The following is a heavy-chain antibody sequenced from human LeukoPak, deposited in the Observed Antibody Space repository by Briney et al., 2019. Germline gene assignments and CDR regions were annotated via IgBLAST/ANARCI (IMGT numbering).Heavy chain of an antibody. CDR3: VRRSSGYYSYMDV. CDR2: ISYDGSNK. D-gene: IGHD3-22*01. Sequence: TGGSLRLSCAASGFTLSSYAMHWVRQAAGKGLEWVAVISYDGSNKFYAHSVKGRFTLSRDHSKNTLYLQMNSLRAEDTAVYYCVRRSSGYYSYMDVSGEGGTLTVSS. CDR1: GFTLSSYA. V-gene: IGHV3-30*04. J-gene: IGHJ6*03.